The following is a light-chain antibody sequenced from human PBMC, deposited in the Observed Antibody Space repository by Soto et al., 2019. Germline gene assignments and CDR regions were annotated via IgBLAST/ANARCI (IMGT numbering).Light chain of an antibody. CDR2: GAS. CDR3: QQYGSTPWIT. V-gene: IGKV3-20*01. J-gene: IGKJ5*01. Sequence: EIVLTQSPGTLSLSPGERASLSCRASQSVDSTYLAWYQQKPGQAPRLLIYGASSRATGIPDRFSGSGSGRDFTITISRLEPEDFAVYYCQQYGSTPWITFGQGTRLEIK. CDR1: QSVDSTY.